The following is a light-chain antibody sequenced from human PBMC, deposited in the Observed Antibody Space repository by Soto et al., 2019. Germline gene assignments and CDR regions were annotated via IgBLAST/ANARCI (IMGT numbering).Light chain of an antibody. CDR2: GAS. V-gene: IGKV3-15*01. CDR3: QHYNNWPPLT. J-gene: IGKJ4*01. CDR1: QSVSSN. Sequence: EIVMTQSPATLSVSPGEGATLSCRASQSVSSNLAWYQQKPGQAPRLLIYGASTRAPDIPARFSGSGSGTEFTLTISSLQSADFAVYYCQHYNNWPPLTFGGGTKVDI.